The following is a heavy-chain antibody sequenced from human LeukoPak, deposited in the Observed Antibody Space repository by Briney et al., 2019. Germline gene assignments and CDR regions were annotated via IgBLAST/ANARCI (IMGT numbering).Heavy chain of an antibody. Sequence: GGSLRLSCAASGFTVSSNYMSWVRQAPGKGLEWVSVICSGGSTYYADSVKGRFTISRDNSKNTLYLQMNSLRAEDTAVYYCARALYRSYFRYWGQGTLVTVSS. D-gene: IGHD1-26*01. J-gene: IGHJ4*02. V-gene: IGHV3-66*01. CDR2: ICSGGST. CDR3: ARALYRSYFRY. CDR1: GFTVSSNY.